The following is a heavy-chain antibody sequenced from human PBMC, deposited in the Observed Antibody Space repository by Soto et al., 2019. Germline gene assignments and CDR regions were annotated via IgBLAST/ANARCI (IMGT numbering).Heavy chain of an antibody. V-gene: IGHV3-30*18. CDR1: GFTFRDYG. CDR3: AKDWVGGSNKYYFEY. J-gene: IGHJ4*02. CDR2: ISHHGIKE. Sequence: QVQLVESGGGVVRPGRSLRLSCVASGFTFRDYGMHWVRQAPGKGLEWVAGISHHGIKERYADSVKGRFTISRDNSKKTVFLQLNSLRAEDTAVYYCAKDWVGGSNKYYFEYWGQGTRVIVSS. D-gene: IGHD1-26*01.